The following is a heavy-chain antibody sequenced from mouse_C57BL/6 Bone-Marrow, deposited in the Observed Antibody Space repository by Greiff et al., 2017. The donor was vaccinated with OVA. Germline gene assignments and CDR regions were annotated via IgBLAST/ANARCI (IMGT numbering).Heavy chain of an antibody. J-gene: IGHJ4*01. CDR1: GFTFSDYY. V-gene: IGHV5-12*01. CDR3: ARRDLITTVVDYYARDY. D-gene: IGHD1-1*01. CDR2: ISNGGGST. Sequence: EVKLVESGGGLVQPGGSLKLSCAASGFTFSDYYMYWVRQTPEKRLEWVAYISNGGGSTYYPDTVKGRFTISRDNAKNTLYLQMSRLKSEDTAMYYCARRDLITTVVDYYARDYWGQGTSVTVSS.